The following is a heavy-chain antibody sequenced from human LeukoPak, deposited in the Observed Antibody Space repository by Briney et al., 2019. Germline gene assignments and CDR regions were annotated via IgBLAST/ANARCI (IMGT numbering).Heavy chain of an antibody. CDR1: GYTFTGYY. Sequence: ASVKVSCKASGYTFTGYYMHWVLQAPGQGLEWMGRINPNSGGTNYAQKFQGRVTMTRDTSISTAYMELSRLRSDDAAVYYCAREGDGYKRGDWYFDLWGRGTLVTVSS. CDR2: INPNSGGT. D-gene: IGHD5-24*01. J-gene: IGHJ2*01. V-gene: IGHV1-2*06. CDR3: AREGDGYKRGDWYFDL.